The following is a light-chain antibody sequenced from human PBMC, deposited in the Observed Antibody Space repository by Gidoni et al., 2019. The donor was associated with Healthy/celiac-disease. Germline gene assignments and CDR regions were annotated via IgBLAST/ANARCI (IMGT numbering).Light chain of an antibody. Sequence: DTQMTQSPSSLSASGGDRVTITCRASQSISSYLNWYQQKPGKAPKLLIYAASSLQSGVPSRFSGSGSGTDFTLTISSLQPEDFATYYCQQSYSTPYTFGQGTKLEIK. CDR3: QQSYSTPYT. CDR2: AAS. CDR1: QSISSY. J-gene: IGKJ2*01. V-gene: IGKV1-39*01.